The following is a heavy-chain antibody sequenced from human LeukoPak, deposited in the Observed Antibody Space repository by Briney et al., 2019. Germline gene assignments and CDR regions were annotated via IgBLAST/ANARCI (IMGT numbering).Heavy chain of an antibody. CDR1: GGTFSSYA. Sequence: ASVKVSCKASGGTFSSYAISWVRQAPGQGLEWMGGIIPIFGTANYAQKFQGRVTITADESTSTAYMELSSLRFEDTAVYYCARAEVIAVAGFGNFDYWGQGTLVTVSS. J-gene: IGHJ4*02. CDR2: IIPIFGTA. CDR3: ARAEVIAVAGFGNFDY. V-gene: IGHV1-69*13. D-gene: IGHD6-19*01.